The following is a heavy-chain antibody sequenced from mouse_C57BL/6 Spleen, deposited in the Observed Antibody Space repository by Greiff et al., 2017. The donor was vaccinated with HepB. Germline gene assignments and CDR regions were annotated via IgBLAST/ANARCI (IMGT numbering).Heavy chain of an antibody. CDR3: ARWGLEGYFDV. J-gene: IGHJ1*03. CDR1: GYTFTDYN. Sequence: DVHLVESGPELVKPGASVKIPCKASGYTFTDYNMDWVKQSHGKSLEWIGDINPNNGGTIYNQKFKGKATLTVDKSSSTAYMELRSLTSEDTAVYYCARWGLEGYFDVWGTGTTVTVSS. D-gene: IGHD2-4*01. V-gene: IGHV1-18*01. CDR2: INPNNGGT.